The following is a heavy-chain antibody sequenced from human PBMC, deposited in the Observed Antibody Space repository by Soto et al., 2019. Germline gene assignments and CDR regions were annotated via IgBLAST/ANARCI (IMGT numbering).Heavy chain of an antibody. D-gene: IGHD6-13*01. CDR3: ASGLVDRSSSWYDC. CDR1: GFTFSTHW. V-gene: IGHV3-74*01. Sequence: EVQLVESGGGLVRPGGSLRLSCTAPGFTFSTHWMHWVRQAPGKGLVWVSRINSDASTTDYADSVRGRFTISRDRAKNTLYLHMTVRRAVDTAVYVGASGLVDRSSSWYDCWGQGTLVTVSS. J-gene: IGHJ5*01. CDR2: INSDASTT.